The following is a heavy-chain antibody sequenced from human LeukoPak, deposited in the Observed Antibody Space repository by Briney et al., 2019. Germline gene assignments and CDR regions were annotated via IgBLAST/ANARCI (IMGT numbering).Heavy chain of an antibody. J-gene: IGHJ4*02. CDR2: ISSSSSYI. CDR3: ARIWFGEFDY. CDR1: GFTFSSYS. V-gene: IGHV3-21*01. Sequence: GGSLRLSCAASGFTFSSYSMKWVRQAPGKGLEWVSSISSSSSYIYYADSVKGRFTISRDNAKNSLYLQMNSLRAEDTAVYYCARIWFGEFDYWGQGTLVTVSS. D-gene: IGHD3-10*01.